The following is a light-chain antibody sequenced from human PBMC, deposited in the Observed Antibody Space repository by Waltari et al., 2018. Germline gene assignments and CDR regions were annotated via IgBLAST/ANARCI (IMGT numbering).Light chain of an antibody. CDR3: QQSYSMPWT. CDR2: DAS. J-gene: IGKJ1*01. V-gene: IGKV1-39*01. CDR1: QSISSY. Sequence: DIQMTQSPSSLSPSVGDRVTITCRASQSISSYLNWYQQKPGKAPKLLIYDASSLQSGVPSRFSGSGSGTDFTLSISSLQPEDCATYYCQQSYSMPWTFGQGTKVEIK.